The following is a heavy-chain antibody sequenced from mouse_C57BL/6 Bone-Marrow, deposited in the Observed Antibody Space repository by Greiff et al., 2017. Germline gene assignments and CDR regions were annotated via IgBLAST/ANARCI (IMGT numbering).Heavy chain of an antibody. D-gene: IGHD1-1*01. V-gene: IGHV14-1*01. J-gene: IGHJ2*01. CDR3: TSDYYGTDYFDY. Sequence: EVKLQESGAELVRPGASVKLSCTASGFNIKDYYMHWVKQRPEQGLEWIGRIDPEDGDTEYAPKFQGKAAMTADTSSNTAYLQLSSLTYEDTAVYYCTSDYYGTDYFDYWGQGTTLTVSS. CDR2: IDPEDGDT. CDR1: GFNIKDYY.